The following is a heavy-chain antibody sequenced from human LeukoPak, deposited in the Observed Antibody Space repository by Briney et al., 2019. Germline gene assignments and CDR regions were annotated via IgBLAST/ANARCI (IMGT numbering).Heavy chain of an antibody. CDR1: GGSIISHY. CDR2: VYANGST. D-gene: IGHD6-13*01. Sequence: SETLSLTCTVSGGSIISHYWNWIRQPAGKGLEWIGRVYANGSTTYNPSLKNRVAMSVDTSKNQFSLRLTSVTAADTAVYYCAKDTSSWYSPPGAFDLWGQGTMVTVSS. J-gene: IGHJ3*01. CDR3: AKDTSSWYSPPGAFDL. V-gene: IGHV4-4*07.